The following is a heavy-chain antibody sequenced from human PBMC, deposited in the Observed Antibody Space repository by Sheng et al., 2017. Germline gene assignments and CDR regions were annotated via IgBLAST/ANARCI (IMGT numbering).Heavy chain of an antibody. J-gene: IGHJ6*02. CDR2: ISYNSDLL. V-gene: IGHV3-9*01. Sequence: QLVESGGGLEQTGRSLRLSCDASGFSFGDYGMHWVRQRPGKGLEWVSSISYNSDLLAYAGSVKGRFTISRDNAKNSLFLQMNDLRDDDAALYYCAKDMDKWGELHYYAMDVWDQGP. CDR1: GFSFGDYG. D-gene: IGHD1-26*01. CDR3: AKDMDKWGELHYYAMDV.